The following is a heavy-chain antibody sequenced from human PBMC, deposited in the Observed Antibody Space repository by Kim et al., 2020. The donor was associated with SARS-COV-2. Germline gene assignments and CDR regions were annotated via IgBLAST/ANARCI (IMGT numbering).Heavy chain of an antibody. V-gene: IGHV3-21*01. CDR3: ASRIQDIVVVHV. J-gene: IGHJ6*02. D-gene: IGHD2-15*01. CDR2: ISSSSSYI. CDR1: GFTFSSYS. Sequence: GGSLRLSCAASGFTFSSYSMNWVRQAPGKGLEWVSSISSSSSYIYYADSVKGRFTISRDNAKNSLYLQMNSLRAEDTAVYYCASRIQDIVVVHVWGQGTTVTVSS.